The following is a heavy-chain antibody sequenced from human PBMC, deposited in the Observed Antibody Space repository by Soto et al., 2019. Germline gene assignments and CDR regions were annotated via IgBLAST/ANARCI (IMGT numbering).Heavy chain of an antibody. D-gene: IGHD5-18*01. V-gene: IGHV3-7*04. CDR1: GFTFSDYW. CDR3: ARDDPKGYNYSVAFLDY. J-gene: IGHJ4*02. CDR2: VNLDGSEK. Sequence: PGGSLRLSCAASGFTFSDYWMSWVRQTPGKRLEWVGNVNLDGSEKYYAGFVKGRFTFSRDNVKNSLYLQMSSLRAEDTAVYYCARDDPKGYNYSVAFLDYWGQGTPVTVSS.